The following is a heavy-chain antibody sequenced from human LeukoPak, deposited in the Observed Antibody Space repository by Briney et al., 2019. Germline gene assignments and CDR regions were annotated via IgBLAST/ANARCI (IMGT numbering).Heavy chain of an antibody. Sequence: NASQTLSLTCTVSGGSISGGGYYWSWIRQPPGKGLEWIGYIYHSGSTYYNPSLKSRVTISVDRSKNQFSLKLSSVTAADTAVYYCARSDDFWSGWDYWGQGTLVTVSS. D-gene: IGHD3-3*01. CDR3: ARSDDFWSGWDY. CDR2: IYHSGST. CDR1: GGSISGGGYY. V-gene: IGHV4-30-2*01. J-gene: IGHJ4*02.